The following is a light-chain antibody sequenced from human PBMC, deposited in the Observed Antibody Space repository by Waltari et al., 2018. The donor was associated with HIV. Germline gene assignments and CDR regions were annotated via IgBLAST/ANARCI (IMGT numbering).Light chain of an antibody. J-gene: IGKJ4*01. CDR1: QGIAND. CDR2: VAS. CDR3: LQYHSYPLT. Sequence: DIQMTQSPPSLSASVGDTVTITCRASQGIANDIGWYQQKPGKAPKRLTFVASSLQGGVPSRFSGSGSGIEFTLTVSGLQPEDVATYYCLQYHSYPLTFGGGTKVEIK. V-gene: IGKV1-17*01.